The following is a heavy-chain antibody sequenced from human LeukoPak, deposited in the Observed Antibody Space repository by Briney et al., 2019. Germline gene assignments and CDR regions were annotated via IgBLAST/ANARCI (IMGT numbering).Heavy chain of an antibody. CDR1: GGSISSSNW. CDR3: ARDLYDSSGYYSKGYFDL. Sequence: PSETLSLTCAVSGGSISSSNWWSWVRQPPGKGLEWIGEIYHSGSTNYNPSLKSRVTISVDKSKNQFSLKLSSVTAADTAVYYCARDLYDSSGYYSKGYFDLWGRGTLVTVSS. V-gene: IGHV4-4*02. J-gene: IGHJ2*01. CDR2: IYHSGST. D-gene: IGHD3-22*01.